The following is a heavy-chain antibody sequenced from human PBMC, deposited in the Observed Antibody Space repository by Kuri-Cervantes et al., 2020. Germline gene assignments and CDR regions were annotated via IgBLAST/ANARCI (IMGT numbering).Heavy chain of an antibody. CDR2: IWYDGSNK. D-gene: IGHD3-22*01. J-gene: IGHJ3*02. Sequence: SCKASGGTFSSYGMHWVRQAPGKGLEWVAVIWYDGSNKYCADSVKGRFTISRDNSKNTLYLQMNSLRAEDTAVYYCAKDSLMIQDAQAAFDIWGQGTMVTVSS. CDR1: GGTFSSYG. CDR3: AKDSLMIQDAQAAFDI. V-gene: IGHV3-33*06.